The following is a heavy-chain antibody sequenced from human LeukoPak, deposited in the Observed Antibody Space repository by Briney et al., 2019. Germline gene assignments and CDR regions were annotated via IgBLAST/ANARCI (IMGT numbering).Heavy chain of an antibody. V-gene: IGHV4-39*01. CDR3: SRHDNDGSRTYRLLDP. CDR1: RGSVSNEVYY. CDR2: IYYSGRT. D-gene: IGHD3-10*01. Sequence: SETLSLTCTVSRGSVSNEVYYWAWIRQPPGKGLEWIGSIYYSGRTYYNPSLQSRVTISVDTSQYPFPLRLSNVTAADTAVYYVSRHDNDGSRTYRLLDPGGQGTLVTVSS. J-gene: IGHJ5*02.